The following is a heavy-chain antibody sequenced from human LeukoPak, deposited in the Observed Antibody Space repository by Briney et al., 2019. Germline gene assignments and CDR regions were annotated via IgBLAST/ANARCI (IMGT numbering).Heavy chain of an antibody. CDR2: IYYSGST. CDR1: GGSISSSDYY. CDR3: ARARLYDSSGYFDY. Sequence: SATLSLTSNVSGGSISSSDYYWGWIRQPPGKGLPWIGSIYYSGSTYYNPSLKSRVTISVDTSKNQFSLKLSSVTAADKAVYYFARARLYDSSGYFDYWGQGTLVTVSS. D-gene: IGHD3-22*01. V-gene: IGHV4-39*07. J-gene: IGHJ4*02.